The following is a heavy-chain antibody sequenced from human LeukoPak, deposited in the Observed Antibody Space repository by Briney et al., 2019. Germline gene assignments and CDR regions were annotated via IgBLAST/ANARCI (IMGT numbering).Heavy chain of an antibody. J-gene: IGHJ5*02. CDR3: ARADYYYDSSGYYWFDP. D-gene: IGHD3-22*01. Sequence: ASVKVSCKASGYTFISYGITWVRQAPGQGLEWMGWISAYNGNTNYAQKFQGRVTMTTDTSTSTAHMELRSLRSDDTGVYYCARADYYYDSSGYYWFDPWGQGTLVTVSS. V-gene: IGHV1-18*01. CDR2: ISAYNGNT. CDR1: GYTFISYG.